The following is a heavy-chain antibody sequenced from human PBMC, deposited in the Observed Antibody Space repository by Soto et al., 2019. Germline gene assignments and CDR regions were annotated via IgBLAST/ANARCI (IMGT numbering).Heavy chain of an antibody. CDR1: GFSFRCYG. D-gene: IGHD6-13*01. V-gene: IGHV3-21*01. Sequence: PVVSLRVSCGASGFSFRCYGMSLVLQAPGKGLEWLSSITSTFSYISYADSLKGRFTISRDNAGSSLFLQMNSLRADDTAVYYCARDPPYTSSWSYFDYWGQGTLVTVSS. CDR3: ARDPPYTSSWSYFDY. J-gene: IGHJ4*02. CDR2: ITSTFSYI.